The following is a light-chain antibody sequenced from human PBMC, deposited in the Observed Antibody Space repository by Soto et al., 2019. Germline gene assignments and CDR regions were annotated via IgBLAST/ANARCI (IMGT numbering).Light chain of an antibody. Sequence: EIVLTQSTGNLSLSPVEIDTLCCRASQSVNSRLAWYQHKPGQAPRLIISGASSRATGIPDRFSGSGSATDFTLTIRRLEPEDFALYYCQHYGRSPITFGQGTRVEI. V-gene: IGKV3-20*01. CDR2: GAS. CDR3: QHYGRSPIT. CDR1: QSVNSR. J-gene: IGKJ5*01.